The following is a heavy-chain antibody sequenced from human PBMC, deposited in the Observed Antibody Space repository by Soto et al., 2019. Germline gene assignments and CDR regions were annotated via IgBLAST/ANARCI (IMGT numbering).Heavy chain of an antibody. Sequence: QLHLQESGPGLVKTSETLSLTCSVSGYSVSSSDYYWAWIRQPPGKGLEWIGSMLYSGLTYYNPSLKSRVTLSVDTSQNQFSVRLNSVTASDTAVYYCAPLTVSLSGPYGIHVWGQGTTVTVSS. D-gene: IGHD2-15*01. V-gene: IGHV4-39*01. CDR1: GYSVSSSDYY. J-gene: IGHJ6*02. CDR3: APLTVSLSGPYGIHV. CDR2: MLYSGLT.